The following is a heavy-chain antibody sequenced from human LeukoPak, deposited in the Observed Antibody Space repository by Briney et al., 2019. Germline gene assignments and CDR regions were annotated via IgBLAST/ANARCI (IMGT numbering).Heavy chain of an antibody. CDR1: GGSISSGDYY. V-gene: IGHV4-30-4*08. Sequence: PSQTLSLTCTVSGGSISSGDYYWSWIRQPPGKGLEWIGYIYYSGSTYYNPSLKSRVTISVDTSKNQFSLKLSSVTAADTAVYYCARVRSYYYGSGSYSHWGQGTLVTVSS. CDR3: ARVRSYYYGSGSYSH. D-gene: IGHD3-10*01. CDR2: IYYSGST. J-gene: IGHJ4*02.